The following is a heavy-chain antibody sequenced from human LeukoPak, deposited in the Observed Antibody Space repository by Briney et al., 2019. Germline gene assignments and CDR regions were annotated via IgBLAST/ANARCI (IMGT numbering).Heavy chain of an antibody. V-gene: IGHV3-53*01. J-gene: IGHJ4*02. CDR1: GFTFSSNY. D-gene: IGHD3-10*01. Sequence: PGGSLRLSCAASGFTFSSNYMSWVRQAPGKGLEWVSVIYSGGSTYYADSVKGRFTISRDNSKNTLYLQMNSLRAEDTAVYYCARDGSDVAGNRDYWGQGTLVTVSS. CDR3: ARDGSDVAGNRDY. CDR2: IYSGGST.